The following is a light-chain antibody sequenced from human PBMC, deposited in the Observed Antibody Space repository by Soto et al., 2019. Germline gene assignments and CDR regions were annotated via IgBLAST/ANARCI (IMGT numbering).Light chain of an antibody. CDR2: DAS. J-gene: IGKJ3*01. CDR1: QDIGRR. V-gene: IGKV1-33*01. CDR3: QQYDSLPFT. Sequence: DIQMTQSPSSVSASIGDRVTITCRASQDIGRRLAWFQQKPGKAPKLLTYDASDLETGVPSRFSGSGSGTDFTFTISNLQPEDFATYYCQQYDSLPFTFGPGTKVDFK.